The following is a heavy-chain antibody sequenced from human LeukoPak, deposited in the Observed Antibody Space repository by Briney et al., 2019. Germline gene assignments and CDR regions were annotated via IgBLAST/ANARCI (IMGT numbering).Heavy chain of an antibody. CDR2: IIPIFGTA. Sequence: SVKVSCKASGGTFSSYAISWVRQAPGQGLEWMGGIIPIFGTANYAQKFQGRVTITADESTSTAYMELSSLRSEDTAVYYCARFTVYCSGGSCYPQDYYYYGMDVWGKGTTVTVSS. CDR3: ARFTVYCSGGSCYPQDYYYYGMDV. D-gene: IGHD2-15*01. J-gene: IGHJ6*04. V-gene: IGHV1-69*13. CDR1: GGTFSSYA.